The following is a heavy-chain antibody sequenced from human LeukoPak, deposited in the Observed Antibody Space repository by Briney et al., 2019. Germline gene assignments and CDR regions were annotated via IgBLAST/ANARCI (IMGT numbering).Heavy chain of an antibody. V-gene: IGHV4-59*08. Sequence: SETLSLTCTVSGGSISTYYWSWIRQPPGKGLEWIGHIYYSGSTNYNPSLKSRVTISVDTSKNQFSLKLSSVTAADTAVYYCAMTGGYDFWSGYHYYGMDVWGQGTTVTVSS. CDR3: AMTGGYDFWSGYHYYGMDV. D-gene: IGHD3-3*01. CDR1: GGSISTYY. J-gene: IGHJ6*02. CDR2: IYYSGST.